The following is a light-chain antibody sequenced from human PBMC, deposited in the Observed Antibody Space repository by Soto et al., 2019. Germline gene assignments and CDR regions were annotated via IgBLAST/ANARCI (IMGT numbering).Light chain of an antibody. V-gene: IGLV4-69*01. CDR3: QTWGSGIVV. CDR2: LNSDCSH. J-gene: IGLJ2*01. Sequence: QLVLTQSPSASASLGASVKLTCTLSSGHSNYAIAWHQQQSEKGARYLMKLNSDCSHSKGDGIPDRFSGSSSGAERYLTISSLQSEDEADYYCQTWGSGIVVFGGGTKLTVL. CDR1: SGHSNYA.